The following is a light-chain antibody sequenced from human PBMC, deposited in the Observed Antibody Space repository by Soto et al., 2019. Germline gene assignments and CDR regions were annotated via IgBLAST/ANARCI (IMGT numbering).Light chain of an antibody. J-gene: IGKJ4*02. CDR2: AAS. Sequence: DIQMTQSPSSLSASVGDTITITCRASQSIGTWLAWYQQRPGKVPVTLISAASSLQSGVPSRFSDSGSGTDFTLTITDLQPEDFATYYCQHYDSYPLTFGGGTKVEI. V-gene: IGKV1D-16*01. CDR3: QHYDSYPLT. CDR1: QSIGTW.